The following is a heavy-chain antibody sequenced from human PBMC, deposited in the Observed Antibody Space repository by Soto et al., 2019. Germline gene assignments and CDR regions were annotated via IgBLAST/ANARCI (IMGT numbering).Heavy chain of an antibody. J-gene: IGHJ4*02. CDR2: IWYDGSNK. CDR1: GFTFSSYG. V-gene: IGHV3-33*01. Sequence: GGSLRLSCAASGFTFSSYGMHWVRQAPGKGLEWVAVIWYDGSNKYYADSVKGRFTISRDNSKNTLYLQMNSLRAEDTAVYYCARDHGRWLVLNYFDYWGQGTLVTVSS. D-gene: IGHD6-19*01. CDR3: ARDHGRWLVLNYFDY.